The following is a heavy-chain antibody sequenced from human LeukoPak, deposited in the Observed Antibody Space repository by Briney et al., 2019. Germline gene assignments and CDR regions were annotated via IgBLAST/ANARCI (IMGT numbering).Heavy chain of an antibody. CDR1: AGSISSGDYY. D-gene: IGHD5-12*01. CDR3: ARELPDVVATYPSAYFDY. J-gene: IGHJ4*02. CDR2: IYYSGST. Sequence: KPSETLSLTCTVSAGSISSGDYYWGWLRQPPGKGLERIGYIYYSGSTYYNPSLKSRFTISVDTSKNQFALTLSSVTAADTAVSYCARELPDVVATYPSAYFDYWGQGTLVTVSS. V-gene: IGHV4-30-4*01.